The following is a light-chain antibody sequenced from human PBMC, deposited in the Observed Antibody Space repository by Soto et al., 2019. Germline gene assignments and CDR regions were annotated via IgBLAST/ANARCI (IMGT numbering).Light chain of an antibody. CDR2: EVR. CDR1: SSDVGGYNY. CDR3: SSYTISSTYV. J-gene: IGLJ1*01. V-gene: IGLV2-14*01. Sequence: QSVLTQPASVSGSPGQSITISCTGTSSDVGGYNYVPWYQKHPDKAPKLMIYEVRDRPSGVSNRFSGSKSGNTASLTISGLQAEDEADYYCSSYTISSTYVFGTGTKVTV.